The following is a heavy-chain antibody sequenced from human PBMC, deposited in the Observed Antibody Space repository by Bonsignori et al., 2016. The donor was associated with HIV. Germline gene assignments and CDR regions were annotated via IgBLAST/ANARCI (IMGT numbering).Heavy chain of an antibody. CDR1: GYSYTSYT. J-gene: IGHJ3*01. CDR2: IHPGNGRT. CDR3: ASESTSNAFGL. V-gene: IGHV1-3*01. Sequence: QGQVVQSGAEVKKPGASVKVSCKASGYSYTSYTMHWVRQAPGQSLEWMGWIHPGNGRTKYSQNFQGRVTITGDTSAGTVYMELSSRRSDDTAMYYCASESTSNAFGLWGQGTMVTVSS.